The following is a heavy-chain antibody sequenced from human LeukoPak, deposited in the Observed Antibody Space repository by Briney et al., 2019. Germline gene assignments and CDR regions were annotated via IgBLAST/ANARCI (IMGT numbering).Heavy chain of an antibody. CDR2: IIPIFGTA. CDR3: ASCQRAEYNWFDP. Sequence: ASVKVSCKASGGTFSSYAISWVRQAPGQGLEWMGGIIPIFGTANYAQKFQGRVTITADESTSTAYMELSSLRSEDTAVYYCASCQRAEYNWFDPWGQGTLVTVSS. J-gene: IGHJ5*02. CDR1: GGTFSSYA. V-gene: IGHV1-69*13.